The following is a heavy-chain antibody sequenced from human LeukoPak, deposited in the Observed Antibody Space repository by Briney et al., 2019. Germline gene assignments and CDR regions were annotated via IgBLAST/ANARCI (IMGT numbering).Heavy chain of an antibody. Sequence: PSDTLSLTCTVSGASISWYFWRWLRQPPRRGLAWIVYISSTSSTNYNPSLKSRVPISVDTSKNQFSLRLSSVTAADTAVYYCASLRMANFDYWGQGTLVTVSS. CDR3: ASLRMANFDY. CDR2: ISSTSST. J-gene: IGHJ4*02. D-gene: IGHD2-8*01. V-gene: IGHV4-59*08. CDR1: GASISWYF.